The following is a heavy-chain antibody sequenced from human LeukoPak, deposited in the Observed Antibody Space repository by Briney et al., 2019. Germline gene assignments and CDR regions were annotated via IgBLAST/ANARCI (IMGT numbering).Heavy chain of an antibody. CDR2: VHGSGTAT. D-gene: IGHD4-11*01. CDR3: VKTSRRDSTYDSPFDY. V-gene: IGHV3-23*01. J-gene: IGHJ4*02. Sequence: GGSLRLSCAASGFTFSTYAMTWVRQAPGKGLEWVSAVHGSGTATYYADSVKGRFTISRDNSNNTLYLQMNSLRAEDTAIYYCVKTSRRDSTYDSPFDYWGQGTLVTVSS. CDR1: GFTFSTYA.